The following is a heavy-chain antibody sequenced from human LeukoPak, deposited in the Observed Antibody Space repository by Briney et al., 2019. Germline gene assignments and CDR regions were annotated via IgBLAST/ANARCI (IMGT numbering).Heavy chain of an antibody. CDR2: ISYDGSNE. CDR1: GFTFSSYA. Sequence: GGSLRLSCAASGFTFSSYAMHWVRQAPGKGLEWVAVISYDGSNEYYADSVKGRFTISRDNSKNTLYLQMNSLRAEDTAVYYCARDFYYDSSGPLRHWGQGTLVTVSS. V-gene: IGHV3-30-3*01. CDR3: ARDFYYDSSGPLRH. J-gene: IGHJ1*01. D-gene: IGHD3-22*01.